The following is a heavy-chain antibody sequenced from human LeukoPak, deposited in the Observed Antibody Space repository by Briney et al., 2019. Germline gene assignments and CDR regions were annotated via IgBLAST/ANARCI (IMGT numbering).Heavy chain of an antibody. CDR1: GCTFSSYE. D-gene: IGHD6-13*01. Sequence: GGSLRLSCAASGCTFSSYEMNRVRQAPGKGLEWVSYISSSGSTIYYADSVKGRFTISRDNAKNSLYLQMNSLRAEDTAVYYCARESEQLDLDYWGQGTLVTVSS. CDR2: ISSSGSTI. CDR3: ARESEQLDLDY. V-gene: IGHV3-48*03. J-gene: IGHJ4*02.